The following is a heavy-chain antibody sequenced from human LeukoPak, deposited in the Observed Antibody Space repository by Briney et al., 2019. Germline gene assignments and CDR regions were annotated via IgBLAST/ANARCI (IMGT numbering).Heavy chain of an antibody. Sequence: ASVNVSCKASGYTFTSYGISWVRQAPGQGLEWMGWISAYNGNTNHAQNLQGRVTMTTDTSTSTAYMELRSLRSDDTAVYYCARDVQLPNSSGWYRYYYGMDVWGQGTTVTVSS. J-gene: IGHJ6*02. D-gene: IGHD6-19*01. CDR3: ARDVQLPNSSGWYRYYYGMDV. CDR2: ISAYNGNT. CDR1: GYTFTSYG. V-gene: IGHV1-18*01.